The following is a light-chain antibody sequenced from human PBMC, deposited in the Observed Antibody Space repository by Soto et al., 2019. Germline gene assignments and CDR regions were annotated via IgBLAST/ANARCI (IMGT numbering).Light chain of an antibody. CDR2: WAS. J-gene: IGKJ1*01. Sequence: DIVMTQSPDSLAVSLGETATINCKSSQSVLYSSNNKNYLAWYQQKPGQPPKLLLYWASTRESGVPGRFSGSGSGTDFTLTISSLQAEDVAVYYCQQYYTTPQTFGQGTKVEIK. V-gene: IGKV4-1*01. CDR3: QQYYTTPQT. CDR1: QSVLYSSNNKNY.